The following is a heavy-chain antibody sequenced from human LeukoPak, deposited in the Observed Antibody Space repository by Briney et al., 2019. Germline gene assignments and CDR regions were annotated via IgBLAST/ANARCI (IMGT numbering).Heavy chain of an antibody. V-gene: IGHV3-21*01. Sequence: GGSLRLSCAASEFTFSNYKMNWVRQAPGKGLEWVSSISSSSIYIYYADSVKGRFTISRDNAKKSMYLQMNSLRAEDTAVYYCARAALRIPYTNSWFDNGFDYWGQGTLVTVSS. J-gene: IGHJ4*02. CDR2: ISSSSIYI. CDR3: ARAALRIPYTNSWFDNGFDY. D-gene: IGHD6-13*01. CDR1: EFTFSNYK.